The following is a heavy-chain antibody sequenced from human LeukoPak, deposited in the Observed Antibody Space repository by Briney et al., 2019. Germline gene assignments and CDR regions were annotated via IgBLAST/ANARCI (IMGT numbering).Heavy chain of an antibody. Sequence: QTGGSLRLSCAASGFAFSRYWMHWVRQTPGKGLVWVSRINSGGSSTRYADSVKGRFTISRDNAKNTLDLQMSSLRAEDTAVYYCARVDCSGGSCYFDYWGQGTLVTVSS. D-gene: IGHD2-15*01. CDR1: GFAFSRYW. CDR3: ARVDCSGGSCYFDY. V-gene: IGHV3-74*01. J-gene: IGHJ4*02. CDR2: INSGGSST.